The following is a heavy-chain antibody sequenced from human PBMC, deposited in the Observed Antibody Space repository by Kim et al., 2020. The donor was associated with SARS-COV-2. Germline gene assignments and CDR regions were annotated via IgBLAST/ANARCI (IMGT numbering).Heavy chain of an antibody. J-gene: IGHJ4*02. D-gene: IGHD3-3*01. CDR3: ASRPDFWSGYSGYFDY. CDR2: ISWNCGSI. CDR1: GFTFGDYA. V-gene: IGHV3-9*01. Sequence: GGSLRLSCAASGFTFGDYAMHWVRQAPGKGLEWVSGISWNCGSIGYADSVKGRFTISRDNAKNSLYLQMNSLIAEDTALYYCASRPDFWSGYSGYFDYWGQGTLVTVSS.